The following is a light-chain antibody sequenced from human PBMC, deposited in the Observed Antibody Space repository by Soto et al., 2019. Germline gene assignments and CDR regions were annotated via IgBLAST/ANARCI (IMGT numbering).Light chain of an antibody. CDR2: DAS. CDR1: QSAGTN. Sequence: EIVLTQSPGTLSLSPGERATLSCRASQSAGTNLAWYQQKPGQAPRLLIYDASNRATGIPARFSGSGSGTDFTLTISSLEPEDFAVYYCQQRGNRPPWTFGQGTKVDIK. V-gene: IGKV3-11*01. CDR3: QQRGNRPPWT. J-gene: IGKJ1*01.